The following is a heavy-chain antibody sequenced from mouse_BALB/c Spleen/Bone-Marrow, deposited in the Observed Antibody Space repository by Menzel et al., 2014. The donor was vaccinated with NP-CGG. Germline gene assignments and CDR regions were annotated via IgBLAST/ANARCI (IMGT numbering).Heavy chain of an antibody. CDR2: IYPGDGDT. V-gene: IGHV1-82*01. J-gene: IGHJ2*01. Sequence: QVQLQQSGPELVKPGASVKISCKASGYAFSSSWMNWVKQRPGRGLEWIGRIYPGDGDTNYNGKFKGKATLTADKSSSTAYMQFSSLTSVDSAVYFCARDYYGSSFDYWGQGTTLTVSS. D-gene: IGHD1-1*01. CDR1: GYAFSSSW. CDR3: ARDYYGSSFDY.